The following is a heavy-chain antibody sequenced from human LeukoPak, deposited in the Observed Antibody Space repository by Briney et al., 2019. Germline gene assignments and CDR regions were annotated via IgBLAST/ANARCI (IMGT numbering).Heavy chain of an antibody. J-gene: IGHJ3*02. CDR2: IWYDGSKK. V-gene: IGHV3-33*01. CDR1: GFTFSSYG. CDR3: ARQLRYYTVTHDAFDI. Sequence: GGSLRLSCAASGFTFSSYGMHWVRQAPGKGLEWVAVIWYDGSKKYYADSVKGRFTISRDNSKNTLYLQMNSLRAEDTAVYYYARQLRYYTVTHDAFDIWGQGTMVTVSS. D-gene: IGHD4-17*01.